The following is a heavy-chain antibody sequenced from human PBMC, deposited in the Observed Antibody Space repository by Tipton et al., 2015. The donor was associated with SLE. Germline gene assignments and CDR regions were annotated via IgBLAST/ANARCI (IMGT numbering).Heavy chain of an antibody. CDR2: IYYSGST. J-gene: IGHJ4*02. D-gene: IGHD3-22*01. V-gene: IGHV4-31*03. CDR1: GGSISSGGYY. CDR3: ARGRDYYDSSGYWGFDS. Sequence: TLSLTCTVSGGSISSGGYYWSWIRQHPGKGLEWIGYIYYSGSTYYNPSLKSRVTISVDTSKNQFSLKLSSVTAADTAVYYCARGRDYYDSSGYWGFDSWGQGTLVTVSS.